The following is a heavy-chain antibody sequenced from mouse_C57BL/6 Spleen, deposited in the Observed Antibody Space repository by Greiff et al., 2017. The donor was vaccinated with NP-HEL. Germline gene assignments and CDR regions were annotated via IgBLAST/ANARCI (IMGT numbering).Heavy chain of an antibody. J-gene: IGHJ4*01. CDR1: GFSLTSYG. Sequence: QVQLKESGPGLVQPSQSLSITCTVSGFSLTSYGVHWVRQSPGKGLEWLGAIWRGGSTDYNAAFISRLIISKDNSKSQVFFKMNSLQTDDTAIYYCARKLLSYAMDYWGQGTSVTVSS. D-gene: IGHD1-1*01. CDR2: IWRGGST. CDR3: ARKLLSYAMDY. V-gene: IGHV2-2*01.